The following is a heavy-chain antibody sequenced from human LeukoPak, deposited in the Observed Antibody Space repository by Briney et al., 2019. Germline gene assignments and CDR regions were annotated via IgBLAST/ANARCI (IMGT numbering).Heavy chain of an antibody. Sequence: GASVKVSCKASGYTFTSYGISWVRQAPGQGLEWMGWISAYNGNTNYAQKLQGRVTMTTDTSTSTAYMELSRLRSDDTAVYYCARDWYYYDTSAYYPYWGQGTLVTVSS. CDR1: GYTFTSYG. V-gene: IGHV1-18*01. D-gene: IGHD3-22*01. CDR3: ARDWYYYDTSAYYPY. J-gene: IGHJ4*02. CDR2: ISAYNGNT.